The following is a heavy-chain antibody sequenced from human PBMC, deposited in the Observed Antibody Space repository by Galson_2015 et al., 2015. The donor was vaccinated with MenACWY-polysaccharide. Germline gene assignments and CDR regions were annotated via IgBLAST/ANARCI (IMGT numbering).Heavy chain of an antibody. CDR2: FDPQDGKT. CDR3: ATASSLWRVLDY. J-gene: IGHJ4*02. D-gene: IGHD6-19*01. V-gene: IGHV1-24*01. CDR1: GYTLSELS. Sequence: SVKVSCKVSGYTLSELSIHWVRQTPGKGLEWMGGFDPQDGKTIYAQKFQGRVTMTEDTSTDTAYMELSSLRSEDTGVYYCATASSLWRVLDYWGQGTLVTVSS.